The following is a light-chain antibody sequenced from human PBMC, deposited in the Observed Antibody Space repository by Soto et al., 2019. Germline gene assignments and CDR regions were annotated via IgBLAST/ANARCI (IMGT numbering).Light chain of an antibody. CDR1: QSLGGN. Sequence: MTQSPSTLSASVGDTVTLSCRASQSLGGNLAWYQQKPGQAPRLFIFRASSRATGVPARFSASGSGTEFTLTISELQSEDFAVYYCQQYSNWPPWTFGPGTKVDIK. V-gene: IGKV3-15*01. CDR2: RAS. CDR3: QQYSNWPPWT. J-gene: IGKJ1*01.